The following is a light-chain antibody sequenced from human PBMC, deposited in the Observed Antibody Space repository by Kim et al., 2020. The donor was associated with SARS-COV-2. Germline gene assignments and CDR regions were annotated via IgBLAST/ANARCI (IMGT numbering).Light chain of an antibody. Sequence: DIQMTQSPSSLSTSVGDRVTITCQASQDISNYLNWYQQKRGKAPKLLIYDASSLKTGVPSRFSGSGSGTDFTFTISSLQPEEIATYYCQQYDVFPYTFGQGTKWRS. CDR3: QQYDVFPYT. J-gene: IGKJ2*01. CDR1: QDISNY. CDR2: DAS. V-gene: IGKV1-33*01.